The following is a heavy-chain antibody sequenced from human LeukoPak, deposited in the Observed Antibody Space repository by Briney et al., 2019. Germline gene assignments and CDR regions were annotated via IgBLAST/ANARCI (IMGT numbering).Heavy chain of an antibody. CDR1: GFTFSSYA. D-gene: IGHD2-2*01. CDR3: AKLVPYDSVVVPAATRSPGAFDI. Sequence: GGSLRLSCAASGFTFSSYAMRWVRQAPGNGLEWVSAISGSGGSTYYADSVKGRVTISRDNSKNTLYLQMNSLRAEDTAVYYCAKLVPYDSVVVPAATRSPGAFDIWGQGTMVTVSS. J-gene: IGHJ3*02. CDR2: ISGSGGST. V-gene: IGHV3-23*01.